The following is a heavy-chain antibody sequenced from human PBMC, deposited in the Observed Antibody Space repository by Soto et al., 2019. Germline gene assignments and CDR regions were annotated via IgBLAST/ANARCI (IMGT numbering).Heavy chain of an antibody. D-gene: IGHD6-19*01. CDR2: IYPTDSDT. CDR1: GYSFTRFW. Sequence: GESLKISCKGSGYSFTRFWIGWVRQMPGKGLECMGIIYPTDSDTRYSPSFKGQVTISADKSISTTYLQWSSLKASDTAMYYCARVQFSSGWYYDNWGQGTLVTVSS. V-gene: IGHV5-51*01. CDR3: ARVQFSSGWYYDN. J-gene: IGHJ4*02.